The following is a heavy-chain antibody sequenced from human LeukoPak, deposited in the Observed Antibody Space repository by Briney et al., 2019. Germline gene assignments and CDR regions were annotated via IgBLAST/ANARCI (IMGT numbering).Heavy chain of an antibody. V-gene: IGHV4-38-2*01. CDR1: GYSISSGYY. CDR3: ARVARARYSSSPRRWFDP. D-gene: IGHD6-6*01. Sequence: SETLSLTCAVSGYSISSGYYWGWIRQSPGKGLEWIGSMYHSGSTYYNPSLKSRVTISVDTSKNQFSLKLSSVTAADTAVYYCARVARARYSSSPRRWFDPWGQGTLVTVSS. J-gene: IGHJ5*02. CDR2: MYHSGST.